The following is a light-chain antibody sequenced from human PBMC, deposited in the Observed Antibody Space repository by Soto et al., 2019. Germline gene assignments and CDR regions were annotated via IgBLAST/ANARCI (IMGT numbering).Light chain of an antibody. V-gene: IGLV2-8*01. CDR1: SSDVGGYNY. CDR3: SSFTSSTSYV. CDR2: EVS. J-gene: IGLJ1*01. Sequence: QSVLTQPPSASGSPGQSFTISCTGTSSDVGGYNYVSWYQQHPGKAPKLMIYEVSKRPSGVPDRFSGSKSGNTASLTVSGLQAEDEADYYCSSFTSSTSYVFGTGTKVTVL.